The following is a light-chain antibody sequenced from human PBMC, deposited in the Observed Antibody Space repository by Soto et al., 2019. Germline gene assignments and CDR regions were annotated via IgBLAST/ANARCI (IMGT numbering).Light chain of an antibody. J-gene: IGKJ1*01. CDR1: QSVSSSY. V-gene: IGKV3-20*01. CDR2: GAS. Sequence: EIVLTQSPGTLSLSPGERDTLSCRASQSVSSSYLAWYQQKPGQAPRLLIYGASSRATGIPDRFSGSGSGTDFTLTISTLEPDDFAVYYCQQYGSSPWTFRQGTKVEIK. CDR3: QQYGSSPWT.